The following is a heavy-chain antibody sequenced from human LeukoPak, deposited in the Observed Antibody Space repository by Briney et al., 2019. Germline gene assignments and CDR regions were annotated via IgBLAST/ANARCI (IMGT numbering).Heavy chain of an antibody. Sequence: PGGSLRLSCAASGFTFSSFAMHWVRQAPGKGLEWVAVISYEGSNKYYADSVKGRFTISRDNSRDTLYLQMNSLRAEDTAVYYCARASITTAVFDYWGQGTLVTVSS. J-gene: IGHJ4*02. D-gene: IGHD6-13*01. CDR1: GFTFSSFA. CDR3: ARASITTAVFDY. CDR2: ISYEGSNK. V-gene: IGHV3-30-3*01.